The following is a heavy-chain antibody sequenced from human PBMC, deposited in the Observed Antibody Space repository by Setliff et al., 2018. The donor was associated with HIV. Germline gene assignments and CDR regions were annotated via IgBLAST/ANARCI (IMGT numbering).Heavy chain of an antibody. D-gene: IGHD3-22*01. CDR2: INPAGNPT. V-gene: IGHV1-46*01. Sequence: ASVKVSCKASVNTFTKYYMHWVRQAPGQGLEWMGIINPAGNPTSYAQKFQGRLTMTRDTSTNTVYMEVSRLRSDDTAVYYCARHDSGGYYSLDYWGQGTLVTVSS. J-gene: IGHJ4*02. CDR1: VNTFTKYY. CDR3: ARHDSGGYYSLDY.